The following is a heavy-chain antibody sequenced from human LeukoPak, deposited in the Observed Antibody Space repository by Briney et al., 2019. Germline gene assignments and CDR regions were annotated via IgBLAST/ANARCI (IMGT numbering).Heavy chain of an antibody. Sequence: GGSLRLSCAASGFTFTNFAMTWVRQAPGKGLEWVSLINGNGRNTYYADAVKGRFTISRDNSKSTLYLQMNSLRAEDTAVYYCAKGQWELLRFDYWGQGTLVTVSS. CDR1: GFTFTNFA. J-gene: IGHJ4*02. V-gene: IGHV3-23*01. CDR2: INGNGRNT. CDR3: AKGQWELLRFDY. D-gene: IGHD1-26*01.